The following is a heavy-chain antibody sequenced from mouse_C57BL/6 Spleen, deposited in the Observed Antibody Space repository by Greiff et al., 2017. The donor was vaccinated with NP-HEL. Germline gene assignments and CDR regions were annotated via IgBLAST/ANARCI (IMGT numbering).Heavy chain of an antibody. D-gene: IGHD1-1*01. Sequence: QVQLQQPGAELVMPGASVKLSCKASGYTFTSYWMHWVKQRPGQGLEWIGEIDPSDSYTNYNQKFKGKSTLTVDKSSSTAYMQLSSLTSEDSAVYYCARGGGSPYAMDYWGQGTSVTVSS. CDR2: IDPSDSYT. J-gene: IGHJ4*01. V-gene: IGHV1-69*01. CDR3: ARGGGSPYAMDY. CDR1: GYTFTSYW.